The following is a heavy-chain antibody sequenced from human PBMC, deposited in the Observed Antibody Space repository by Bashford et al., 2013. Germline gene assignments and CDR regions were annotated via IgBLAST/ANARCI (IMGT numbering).Heavy chain of an antibody. D-gene: IGHD1-7*01. CDR2: IYYSGST. CDR3: ARVVTGTNTQKPRPLYYYYYMDV. J-gene: IGHJ6*03. V-gene: IGHV4-59*01. CDR1: GGSISSYY. Sequence: SETLSLTCTVSGGSISSYYWSWIRQPPGKGLEWIGYIYYSGSTNYNPSLKSRVTMSVDTSKNQFSLKLSSVTAADTAVYYCARVVTGTNTQKPRPLYYYYYMDVWGERDHGHRLL.